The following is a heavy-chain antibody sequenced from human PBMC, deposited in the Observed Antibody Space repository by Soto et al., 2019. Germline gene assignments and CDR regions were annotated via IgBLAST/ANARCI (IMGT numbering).Heavy chain of an antibody. CDR3: ARLHSSIPRGYFDH. J-gene: IGHJ4*02. CDR2: IYYSGTT. D-gene: IGHD3-3*02. CDR1: GDSIGSGSYY. V-gene: IGHV4-39*01. Sequence: PSETLSLTCTVSGDSIGSGSYYWGWVRQPPEKGLEWVGSIYYSGTTYYKPALKSRVTISADTPKNQFSLKLTSVTAADTAIYYCARLHSSIPRGYFDHWVKGILVT.